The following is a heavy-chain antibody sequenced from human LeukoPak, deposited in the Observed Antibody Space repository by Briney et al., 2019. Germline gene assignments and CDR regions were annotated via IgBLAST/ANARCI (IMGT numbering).Heavy chain of an antibody. CDR3: TTIRPDY. Sequence: GGSLRLSCAASGFTLSNYGMNWVRQAPGKGLEWVSYISSRSSAINYADSVKGRFTISRDNAKNTLYLQMNSLRAEDTAVYYCTTIRPDYWGQGTLVTVSS. V-gene: IGHV3-48*04. D-gene: IGHD5-12*01. CDR2: ISSRSSAI. CDR1: GFTLSNYG. J-gene: IGHJ4*02.